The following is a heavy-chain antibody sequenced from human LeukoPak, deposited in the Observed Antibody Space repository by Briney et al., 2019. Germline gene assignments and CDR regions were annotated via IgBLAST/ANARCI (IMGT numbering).Heavy chain of an antibody. Sequence: GGSLRLSCAASGFTFSSYSMNWVRQAPGKGLEWVSSISSSSYIYYADSVKGRFTISRDNAKNSLYLQMNSLRAEDTAVYYCARDSGLLWFGELHYWGQGTLATVSS. CDR1: GFTFSSYS. J-gene: IGHJ4*02. V-gene: IGHV3-21*01. CDR2: ISSSSYI. CDR3: ARDSGLLWFGELHY. D-gene: IGHD3-10*01.